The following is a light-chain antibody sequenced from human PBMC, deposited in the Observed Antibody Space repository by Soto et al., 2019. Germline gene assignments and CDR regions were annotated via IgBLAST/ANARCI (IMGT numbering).Light chain of an antibody. V-gene: IGKV3-20*01. CDR3: QQHDNSPWM. CDR1: QSVSSSY. Sequence: EIVLTQSPGTLSLSPGERATLSCSASQSVSSSYLAWYQHIPGQTPRLLIYGASNRATGIPDRFSGSGSGTDFTLTISRLEPEDFAVYYCQQHDNSPWMFGQGTKVDIK. CDR2: GAS. J-gene: IGKJ1*01.